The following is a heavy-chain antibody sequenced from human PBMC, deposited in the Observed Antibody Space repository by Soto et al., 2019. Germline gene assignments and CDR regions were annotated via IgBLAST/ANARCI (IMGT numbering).Heavy chain of an antibody. CDR3: AKGLIVGATRPGYFDY. D-gene: IGHD1-26*01. J-gene: IGHJ4*02. CDR1: GFTFSSYA. Sequence: GGSLRLSCAASGFTFSSYAMSWVRQAPGKGLEWVSAISGSGGSTYYADSVKGRFTISRDNSKNTLYLQMNSLRAEDTAVYYCAKGLIVGATRPGYFDYWGQGTLVTVSS. CDR2: ISGSGGST. V-gene: IGHV3-23*01.